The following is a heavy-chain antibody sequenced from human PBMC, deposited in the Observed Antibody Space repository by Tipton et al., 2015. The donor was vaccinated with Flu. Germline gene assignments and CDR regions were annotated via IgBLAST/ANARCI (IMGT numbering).Heavy chain of an antibody. CDR1: GDSISSDFY. D-gene: IGHD5-12*01. V-gene: IGHV4-38-2*01. CDR2: VSRTGST. CDR3: ARGSGYANAYLDS. J-gene: IGHJ4*02. Sequence: TLSLTCAVSGDSISSDFYWAWIRQFPGKGLEWIGTVSRTGSTIYNPSLKSRVTISIDTSKNQFSLKVTSLTAADTAVYYCARGSGYANAYLDSWGRGTLVTVSS.